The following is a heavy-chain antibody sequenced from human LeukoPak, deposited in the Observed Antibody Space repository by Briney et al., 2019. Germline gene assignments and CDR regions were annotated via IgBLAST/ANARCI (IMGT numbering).Heavy chain of an antibody. J-gene: IGHJ4*02. V-gene: IGHV3-21*01. CDR1: GLTFSSSS. CDR2: IGSSSNYM. CDR3: ARGLISSGYSPYFDY. D-gene: IGHD3-22*01. Sequence: GGSLRLSCAASGLTFSSSSMNWVRQAPGKGLEWVSSIGSSSNYMYYTDSVKGRFTIFRDNAENSLYLQMNSLRIEDTAVYYCARGLISSGYSPYFDYWGQGTLVTVSS.